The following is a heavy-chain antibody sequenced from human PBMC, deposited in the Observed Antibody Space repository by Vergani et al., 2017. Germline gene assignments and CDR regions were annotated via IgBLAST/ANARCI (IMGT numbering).Heavy chain of an antibody. CDR1: GYTFTSYY. V-gene: IGHV1-46*03. Sequence: QVQLVQSGAEVKKPGASVKVSCKASGYTFTSYYMHWVRQALGQGLEWMGIINPSGGSTSYAQKFQGRVTMTRDTSTSTVYMELSSLRSEDTAVYYCARDTLEGWGSYRYDAFDIWGQGTMVTVSS. CDR2: INPSGGST. CDR3: ARDTLEGWGSYRYDAFDI. J-gene: IGHJ3*02. D-gene: IGHD3-16*02.